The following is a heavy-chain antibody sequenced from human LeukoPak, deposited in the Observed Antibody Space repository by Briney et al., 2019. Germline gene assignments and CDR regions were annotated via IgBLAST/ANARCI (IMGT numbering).Heavy chain of an antibody. Sequence: SETLSLTCTVSGGSLSSSSYYWGWLRQPPGRGLEWIGSIYYSGSTNYNPSLKSRVTISVATSKNQFSLKLSSVTAADTAVYYCARSGSGWYLYFDYWGQGTLVTVSS. V-gene: IGHV4-39*07. J-gene: IGHJ4*02. CDR3: ARSGSGWYLYFDY. CDR1: GGSLSSSSYY. CDR2: IYYSGST. D-gene: IGHD6-19*01.